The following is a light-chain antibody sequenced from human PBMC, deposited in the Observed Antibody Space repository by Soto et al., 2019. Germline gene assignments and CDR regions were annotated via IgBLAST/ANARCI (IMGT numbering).Light chain of an antibody. CDR2: DTS. CDR3: QQRSNWPPIT. J-gene: IGKJ5*01. CDR1: QSVTTY. V-gene: IGKV3-11*01. Sequence: EIVLTQSPATLSLSPGERATLSCRASQSVTTYLAWYQQKPGHAPRLLIYDTSNRATGIPARFIGSGSGTDFTLTISSLEPEDFAVYYCQQRSNWPPITFGQGTRLEIK.